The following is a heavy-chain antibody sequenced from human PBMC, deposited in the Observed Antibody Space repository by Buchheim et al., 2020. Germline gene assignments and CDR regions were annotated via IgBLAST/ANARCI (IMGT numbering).Heavy chain of an antibody. D-gene: IGHD1-26*01. V-gene: IGHV3-23*01. CDR3: AKGRGAVRENYYFDY. CDR2: IGGSGGST. J-gene: IGHJ4*02. CDR1: GFTFSIA. Sequence: EVQLLESGGGLVQPGGSLRLSCAASGFTFSIAMAWVRQAPGKGLEWVSTIGGSGGSTYSTDSVRGRFTISRDNSKNTLHLQRNSLRAEDTAVYYCAKGRGAVRENYYFDYWGQGTL.